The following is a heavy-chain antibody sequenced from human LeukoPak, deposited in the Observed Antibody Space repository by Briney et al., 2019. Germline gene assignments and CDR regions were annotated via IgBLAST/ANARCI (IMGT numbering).Heavy chain of an antibody. V-gene: IGHV4-59*01. CDR2: IYYSGST. Sequence: SETLSLTSTVSGGSISSYYWSWIRQPPGKGLEWIGYIYYSGSTNYNPSLKSRVTISVDTSKNQFSLKLSSVTAADTAVYYCARAVPDCSGGSCYSEGFDYWGQGTLVTVSS. CDR3: ARAVPDCSGGSCYSEGFDY. J-gene: IGHJ4*02. D-gene: IGHD2-15*01. CDR1: GGSISSYY.